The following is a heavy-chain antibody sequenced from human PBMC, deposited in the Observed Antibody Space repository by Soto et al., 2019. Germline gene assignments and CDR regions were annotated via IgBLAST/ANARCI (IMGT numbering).Heavy chain of an antibody. V-gene: IGHV3-53*02. Sequence: EVQLVETGGALIQPGGSLRLSCAASGFAVSNHYMNWVRQAPGKGLEWVSIIRTTGSTYYADSVKGRFTISRDNSKNTVSLEMNSLRVEDTAVYYCARNSMMDVWGQGTMVIVS. CDR2: IRTTGST. J-gene: IGHJ6*02. CDR1: GFAVSNHY. CDR3: ARNSMMDV.